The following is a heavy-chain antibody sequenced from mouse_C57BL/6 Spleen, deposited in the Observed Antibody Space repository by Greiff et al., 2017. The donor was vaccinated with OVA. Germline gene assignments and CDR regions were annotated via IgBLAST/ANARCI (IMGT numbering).Heavy chain of an antibody. Sequence: QVQLQQSGAELVMPGASVKLSCKASGYTFTSYWMHWVKQRPGQGLEWIGEIDPSDSYTNYNQKFKGKSTLTVDKSSSPAYMQLSSLTSEDSAVYYFARVGHYYYGSSYDYAMDYWGQGTSVTVSS. D-gene: IGHD1-1*01. CDR2: IDPSDSYT. V-gene: IGHV1-69*01. CDR1: GYTFTSYW. J-gene: IGHJ4*01. CDR3: ARVGHYYYGSSYDYAMDY.